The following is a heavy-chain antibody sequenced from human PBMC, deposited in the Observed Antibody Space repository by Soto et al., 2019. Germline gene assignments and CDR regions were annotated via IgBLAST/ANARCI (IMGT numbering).Heavy chain of an antibody. V-gene: IGHV1-18*04. CDR2: ISAYNGNT. Sequence: ASVKVSCKASGYTFTSYGISCVRQAPGQVLEWTGWISAYNGNTNYAQKLQGRVTMTTDTSTSTAYMELRSLRSDDTAVYYCAATIQEDIVVVPAAMSTHNWFDPWGQGTLVTVSS. CDR1: GYTFTSYG. J-gene: IGHJ5*02. D-gene: IGHD2-2*01. CDR3: AATIQEDIVVVPAAMSTHNWFDP.